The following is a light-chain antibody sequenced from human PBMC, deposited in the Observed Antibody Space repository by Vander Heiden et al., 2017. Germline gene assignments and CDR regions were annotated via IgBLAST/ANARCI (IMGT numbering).Light chain of an antibody. V-gene: IGKV3-11*01. J-gene: IGKJ4*01. CDR3: QQRSNLPT. CDR2: DAS. CDR1: QSVSSY. Sequence: EIVLTQSPATLSLSPGETPTLSCRASQSVSSYLAWYQQKPGQAPRLLIYDASNRATGIPARFSGSGSGTDFTLTISSLEPEDFAVYYCQQRSNLPTFGGGTKVEIK.